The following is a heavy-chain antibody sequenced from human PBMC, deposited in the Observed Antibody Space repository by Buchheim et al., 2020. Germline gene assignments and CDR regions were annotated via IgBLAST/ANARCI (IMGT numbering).Heavy chain of an antibody. V-gene: IGHV3-48*02. J-gene: IGHJ3*02. Sequence: EVQLVESGGGLVQPGGSLRLSCAASGFTFSSYSMNWVRQAPGKGLEWVSYISSSSSTIYYADSVKGRFTISRDNAKNSLYLQMNSLRDEDTAVYYCARAVPFRRGYSSGWGTHDAFDIWGQGT. CDR1: GFTFSSYS. CDR2: ISSSSSTI. CDR3: ARAVPFRRGYSSGWGTHDAFDI. D-gene: IGHD6-19*01.